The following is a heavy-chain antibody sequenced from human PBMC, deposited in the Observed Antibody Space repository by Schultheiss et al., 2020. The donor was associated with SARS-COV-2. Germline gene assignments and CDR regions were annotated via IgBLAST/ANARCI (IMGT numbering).Heavy chain of an antibody. CDR1: GYSISSGYY. CDR2: IYHSGST. V-gene: IGHV4-38-2*01. Sequence: SETLSLTCAVSGYSISSGYYWGWIRQPPGKGLEWIGSIYHSGSTYYNPSLKSRVTISVDTSKNQFSLKLSSVTAAATAVYYCARHGWVGGSYPWGQGTLVTVSS. J-gene: IGHJ5*02. D-gene: IGHD1-26*01. CDR3: ARHGWVGGSYP.